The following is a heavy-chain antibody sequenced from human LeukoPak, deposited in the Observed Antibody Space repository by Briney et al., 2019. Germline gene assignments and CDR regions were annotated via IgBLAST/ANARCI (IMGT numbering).Heavy chain of an antibody. J-gene: IGHJ4*02. CDR3: AHRITGVRGVIFDY. Sequence: ESGPTLMQPTPTLTLTCTFSGFSLSTRGVGVGWIRQPPGKALEWLALIYWDDDKRYSPSLKSRLTITKDTSKNQVVLTMTNMGPVDTSTYYCAHRITGVRGVIFDYWGQGTLVTVSS. D-gene: IGHD3-10*01. CDR1: GFSLSTRGVG. CDR2: IYWDDDK. V-gene: IGHV2-5*02.